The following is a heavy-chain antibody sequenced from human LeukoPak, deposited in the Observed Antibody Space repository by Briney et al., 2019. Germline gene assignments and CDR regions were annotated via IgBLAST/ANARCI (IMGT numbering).Heavy chain of an antibody. CDR3: AKDNYYDSSGYYQYFDY. V-gene: IGHV3-9*03. CDR1: GFTFDDYA. CDR2: ISWNSGSI. Sequence: GGSLRLSCAASGFTFDDYAMHWVRQTPGKGLEWVSGISWNSGSIGYADSVKGRFTISRDNAKNSLYLQMNSLRAEDMALYYCAKDNYYDSSGYYQYFDYWGQGTLVTVSS. D-gene: IGHD3-22*01. J-gene: IGHJ4*02.